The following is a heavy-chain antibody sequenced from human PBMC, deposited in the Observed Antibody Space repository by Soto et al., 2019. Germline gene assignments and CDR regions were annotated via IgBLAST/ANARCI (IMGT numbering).Heavy chain of an antibody. CDR3: ARELERLFRY. D-gene: IGHD1-1*01. Sequence: QVQVVESGGGVVQPGRSLRLSCAASGFTFSSYAMHWVRQAPGKGLEWVAVISYDGSNKYYADSVKGRFTISRDNSKNTLYVQMNSLRAEDTAVYYCARELERLFRYWGQGTLVTVSS. CDR1: GFTFSSYA. J-gene: IGHJ4*02. CDR2: ISYDGSNK. V-gene: IGHV3-30-3*01.